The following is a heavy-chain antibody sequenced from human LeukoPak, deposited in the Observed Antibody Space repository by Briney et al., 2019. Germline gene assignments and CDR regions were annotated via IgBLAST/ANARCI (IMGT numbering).Heavy chain of an antibody. CDR1: GSIVSRNY. CDR2: ISGGATT. V-gene: IGHV3-66*01. Sequence: GGSLRLSCAASGSIVSRNYMSWVRQAPGKGLEWVSVISGGATTYYADSVKDRFTISRDKSKNTVYLQMNSLRAEDTAVYYCARMGAGYTGPFDYWGQGTLVTVSS. J-gene: IGHJ4*02. D-gene: IGHD5-12*01. CDR3: ARMGAGYTGPFDY.